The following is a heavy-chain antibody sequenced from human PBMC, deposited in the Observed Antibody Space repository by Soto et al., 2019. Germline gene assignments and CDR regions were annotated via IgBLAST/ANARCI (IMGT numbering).Heavy chain of an antibody. Sequence: GGSLRLSCAASGSTFSSYAMHWVRQAPGKGLEWVAVISYDGSNKYYADSAKGRFTISRDNSKNTLYLQMNSLRAEDTAVYYCARDPMGVAATRYCYYYYGMDVWGQGTTVTVSS. J-gene: IGHJ6*02. CDR1: GSTFSSYA. V-gene: IGHV3-30-3*01. CDR3: ARDPMGVAATRYCYYYYGMDV. D-gene: IGHD2-15*01. CDR2: ISYDGSNK.